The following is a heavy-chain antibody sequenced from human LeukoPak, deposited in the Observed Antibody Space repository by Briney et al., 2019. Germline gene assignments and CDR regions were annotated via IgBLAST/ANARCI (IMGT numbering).Heavy chain of an antibody. CDR3: ARHLVAATFNGMDV. D-gene: IGHD2-15*01. CDR1: GYSFTSYW. J-gene: IGHJ6*02. Sequence: LGESLKISCKGSGYSFTSYWISWVRQMPGKGLEWMGRIDPSDSYTNYSPSFQGHVTISADKSISTAYLQWSSLKASDTAMYYCARHLVAATFNGMDVWGQGTTVTVSS. V-gene: IGHV5-10-1*01. CDR2: IDPSDSYT.